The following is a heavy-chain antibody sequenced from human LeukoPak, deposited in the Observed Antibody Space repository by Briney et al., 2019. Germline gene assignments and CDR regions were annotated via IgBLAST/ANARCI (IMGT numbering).Heavy chain of an antibody. Sequence: GGSLRLSCAASGFTFSNAWMSWVRQAPGKGLEWVGRIKSKTDGGTTDYAAPVKGRFTISRDDSKNTLYLQMNSLKTEDTAVYYCAKDRNWNYKGYWGQGALVTVSS. CDR2: IKSKTDGGTT. CDR1: GFTFSNAW. V-gene: IGHV3-15*01. CDR3: AKDRNWNYKGY. D-gene: IGHD1-7*01. J-gene: IGHJ4*02.